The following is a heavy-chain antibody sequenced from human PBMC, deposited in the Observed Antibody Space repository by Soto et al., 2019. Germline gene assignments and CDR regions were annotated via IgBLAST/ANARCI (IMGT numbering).Heavy chain of an antibody. Sequence: GGSLRLSCAASGFSFSSFAMNWVRQAPGKGLEWVSIISGSADSTFYADSVKGRFTISRDNSKSTLYLQINSLRAEDTAVYYCAKTRGAMIYAISVYGMDVWGQGTTVTVPS. J-gene: IGHJ6*02. V-gene: IGHV3-23*01. CDR1: GFSFSSFA. CDR3: AKTRGAMIYAISVYGMDV. CDR2: ISGSADST. D-gene: IGHD2-8*01.